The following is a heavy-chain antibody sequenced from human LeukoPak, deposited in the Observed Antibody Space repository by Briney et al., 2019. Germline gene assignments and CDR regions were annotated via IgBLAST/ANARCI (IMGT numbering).Heavy chain of an antibody. Sequence: GGSLRLSCEASGFMFSNYAMGWVRQAPGTGPEWVSSISGSGEITYYGDSVKGRFTVSRDNSKDTMYLQMNSLRVDETAVYYCARDRRGRQQLVDYFDYWGQGTRVTVSS. CDR1: GFMFSNYA. D-gene: IGHD3-10*01. CDR3: ARDRRGRQQLVDYFDY. J-gene: IGHJ4*02. CDR2: ISGSGEIT. V-gene: IGHV3-23*01.